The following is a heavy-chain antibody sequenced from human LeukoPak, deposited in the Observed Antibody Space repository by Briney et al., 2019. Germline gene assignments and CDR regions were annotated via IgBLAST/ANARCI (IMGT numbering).Heavy chain of an antibody. J-gene: IGHJ4*02. Sequence: GGSLRLSCAASGLTFSSYSMNWVRQAPGKGLEWVSSISSSSSYTYYADSVKGRFTISRDNAKNSLYLEMNSLRAEDTALYFCAKDIDSSSWYYFDYWGQGTLVTVSS. CDR2: ISSSSSYT. CDR3: AKDIDSSSWYYFDY. D-gene: IGHD6-13*01. V-gene: IGHV3-21*04. CDR1: GLTFSSYS.